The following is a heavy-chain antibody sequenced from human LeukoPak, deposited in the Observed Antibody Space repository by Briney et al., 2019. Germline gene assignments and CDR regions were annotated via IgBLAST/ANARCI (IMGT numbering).Heavy chain of an antibody. D-gene: IGHD5-18*01. J-gene: IGHJ4*02. CDR1: GGSISSSSYY. V-gene: IGHV4-39*07. CDR2: IYYSGST. Sequence: SETLSLTCTVSGGSISSSSYYWGWFRQPPGKGLEWIGSIYYSGSTYYNPSLKSRVTISVDTSKNQFSLKLSSVTAADTAVYYCARDRLEDTAMVYFDYWGQGTLVTVSS. CDR3: ARDRLEDTAMVYFDY.